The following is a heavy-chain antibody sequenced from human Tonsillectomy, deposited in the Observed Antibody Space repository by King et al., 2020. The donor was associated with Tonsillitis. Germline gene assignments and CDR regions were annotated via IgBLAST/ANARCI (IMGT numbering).Heavy chain of an antibody. CDR2: IYYSGST. CDR3: ARVPDY. J-gene: IGHJ4*02. CDR1: GGSISSSSYY. Sequence: QLQESGPGLVKPSETLSLTCTVSGGSISSSSYYWAWIRQPPGKGLEGMGGIYYSGSTYYNLSLKSRVTISVDTSNNQFSLKLTSVTAADTAVYYCARVPDYWGQGTLVTVSS. V-gene: IGHV4-39*07.